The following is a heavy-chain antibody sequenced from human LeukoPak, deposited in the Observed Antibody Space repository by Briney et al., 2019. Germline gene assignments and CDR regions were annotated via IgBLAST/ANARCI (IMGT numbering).Heavy chain of an antibody. CDR3: AKAETTRVVVTTDHFDF. CDR1: GFIFSSYA. V-gene: IGHV3-23*01. CDR2: ISGSGSSS. J-gene: IGHJ4*02. Sequence: GGSLRVSCAASGFIFSSYAMSWVRQAPGKGLEWVSAISGSGSSSYYADSVKGRFTISGDNSKNTLYLQMNSLRAEDTAVYYCAKAETTRVVVTTDHFDFWGQGTLVTVSS. D-gene: IGHD2-21*02.